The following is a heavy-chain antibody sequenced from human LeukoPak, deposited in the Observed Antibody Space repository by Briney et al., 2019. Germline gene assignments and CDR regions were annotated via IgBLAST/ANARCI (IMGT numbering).Heavy chain of an antibody. D-gene: IGHD3-3*01. V-gene: IGHV3-33*01. J-gene: IGHJ4*02. CDR2: IWYDGSNK. CDR3: ARDTSYDFWSGYFDY. Sequence: PGRSLRLSCAASGFXFSNYGIHWVRQAPGKGLEWVAVIWYDGSNKYYADSVKGRFTISRDNSKNTLYLQMNSLRAEDTAVYYCARDTSYDFWSGYFDYWGQGTLVTVSS. CDR1: GFXFSNYG.